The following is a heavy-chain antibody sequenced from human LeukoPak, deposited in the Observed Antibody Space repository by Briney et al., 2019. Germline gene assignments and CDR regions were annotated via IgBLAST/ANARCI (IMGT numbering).Heavy chain of an antibody. V-gene: IGHV1-8*01. D-gene: IGHD6-13*01. Sequence: GASVKVSCTASGYTFTSYDINWVRQATGQGLEWMGWMNPNSGNTGYAQKFQGRVTMTRNTSISTAYMELSSLRSEDTAVYYCARRQQLVRPYYYYYYMDVWGKGTTVTVSS. CDR1: GYTFTSYD. CDR2: MNPNSGNT. CDR3: ARRQQLVRPYYYYYYMDV. J-gene: IGHJ6*03.